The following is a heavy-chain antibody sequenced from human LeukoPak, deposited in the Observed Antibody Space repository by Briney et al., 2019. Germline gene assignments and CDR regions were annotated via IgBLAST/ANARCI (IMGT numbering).Heavy chain of an antibody. Sequence: GGSLRLSCAASGFTFSSYWMHRVRQAPGKGLVWVAVISYDGSNKYYADSVKGRFTISRDNSKNTLYLQMNSLGAEDTAVYYCAKDEEDTAMVLDYWGQGTLVTVSS. J-gene: IGHJ4*02. D-gene: IGHD5-18*01. CDR2: ISYDGSNK. CDR3: AKDEEDTAMVLDY. V-gene: IGHV3-30*18. CDR1: GFTFSSYW.